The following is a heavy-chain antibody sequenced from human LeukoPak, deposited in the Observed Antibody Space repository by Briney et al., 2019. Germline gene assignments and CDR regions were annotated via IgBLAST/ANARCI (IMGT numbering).Heavy chain of an antibody. V-gene: IGHV5-51*01. CDR2: IYPGDSDT. J-gene: IGHJ4*02. D-gene: IGHD2-15*01. Sequence: GESLKISCKGSGSSFTIYWIGWVRQMPGKGLEWMGIIYPGDSDTRYSPSFQGQVTISGDTSISTAYLQWSSLKASDTAMYYCARQSRYCTGGSCYVNFDYWGQGTLVTVSS. CDR1: GSSFTIYW. CDR3: ARQSRYCTGGSCYVNFDY.